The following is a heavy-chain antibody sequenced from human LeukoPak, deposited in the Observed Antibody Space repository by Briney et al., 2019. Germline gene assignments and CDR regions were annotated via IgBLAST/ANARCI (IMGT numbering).Heavy chain of an antibody. J-gene: IGHJ5*02. Sequence: SETLSLTCTVSGGSISSYYWSWIRQPPGKGVAWIGYIYYSGSTNYNPSLKSRVTISVDTSKNQFSLKLSSVTAADTAVYYCARVGGIAAYNWFDPWGQGTLVTVSS. CDR3: ARVGGIAAYNWFDP. D-gene: IGHD6-25*01. CDR1: GGSISSYY. CDR2: IYYSGST. V-gene: IGHV4-59*01.